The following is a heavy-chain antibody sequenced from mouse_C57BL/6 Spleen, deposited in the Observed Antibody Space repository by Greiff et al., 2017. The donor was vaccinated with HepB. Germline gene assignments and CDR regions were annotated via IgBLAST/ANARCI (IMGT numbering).Heavy chain of an antibody. D-gene: IGHD2-5*01. J-gene: IGHJ1*03. CDR1: GFSLTSYG. V-gene: IGHV2-6-1*01. Sequence: VQLQQSGPGLVAPSQSLSITCTVSGFSLTSYGVHWVRQPPGKGLEWLVVIWSDGSTTYNSALKSRLSISKDNSKSQVFLKMNSLQTDDTAMYYCARQNSNYSYWYFDVWGTGTTVTVSS. CDR2: IWSDGST. CDR3: ARQNSNYSYWYFDV.